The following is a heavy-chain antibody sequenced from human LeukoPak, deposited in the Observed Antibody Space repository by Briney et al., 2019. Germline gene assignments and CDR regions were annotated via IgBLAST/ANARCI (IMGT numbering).Heavy chain of an antibody. CDR3: AVITIIIVDPFYFDY. V-gene: IGHV3-48*02. CDR1: GFTFSSYS. D-gene: IGHD3-22*01. Sequence: PGGSLRLSCAASGFTFSSYSINWVRQAPGKGLEWVSYISSSSSTIYYADSVKGRFTISRDNAKNSLYLQMNSLRDEDTAVYYCAVITIIIVDPFYFDYWGQGTLVTVSS. J-gene: IGHJ4*02. CDR2: ISSSSSTI.